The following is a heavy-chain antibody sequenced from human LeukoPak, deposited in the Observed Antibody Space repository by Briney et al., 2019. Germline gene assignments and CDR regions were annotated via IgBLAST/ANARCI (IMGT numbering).Heavy chain of an antibody. D-gene: IGHD6-13*01. CDR2: IYYSGST. CDR3: ASASSWYYYNIGPYYMDV. Sequence: PSETLSLTCTVSGGSISSYYWSWIRQPPGKGLEWIGYIYYSGSTNYNPSLKSRVTISVDTSKNQFSLKLSSVTAADTAVYYCASASSWYYYNIGPYYMDVWGKGTTVTVSS. V-gene: IGHV4-59*01. J-gene: IGHJ6*03. CDR1: GGSISSYY.